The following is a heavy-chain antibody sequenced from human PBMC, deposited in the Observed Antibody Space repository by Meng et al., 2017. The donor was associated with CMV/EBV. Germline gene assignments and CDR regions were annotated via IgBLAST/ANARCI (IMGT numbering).Heavy chain of an antibody. CDR3: ARDQPLLYTKYYGSGSLHGFYYYYGMDV. CDR2: ISYDGSNK. CDR1: GFTFSSYA. D-gene: IGHD3-10*01. V-gene: IGHV3-30*04. Sequence: SLNISCAASGFTFSSYAMHWVRPAPGKGPEWVEVISYDGSNKYYADSVKGRFTISRDNSNNTLYLQMNSLRAEDTAVYYRARDQPLLYTKYYGSGSLHGFYYYYGMDVWGQGTTVTVSS. J-gene: IGHJ6*02.